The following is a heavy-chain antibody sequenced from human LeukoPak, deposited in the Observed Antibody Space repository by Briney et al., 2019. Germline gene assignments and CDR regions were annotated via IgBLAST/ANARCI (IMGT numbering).Heavy chain of an antibody. CDR3: ARSPESADFDY. J-gene: IGHJ4*02. CDR2: IYTSGST. CDR1: GGSISSYY. Sequence: PSETLSLTCTVSGGSISSYYWSWLRQPAGKGLEWIGRIYTSGSTNYNPSLKSRVTMSVDTSKNQFSLELSSVTAADTAVYYCARSPESADFDYWGQGTLVTVSS. V-gene: IGHV4-4*07.